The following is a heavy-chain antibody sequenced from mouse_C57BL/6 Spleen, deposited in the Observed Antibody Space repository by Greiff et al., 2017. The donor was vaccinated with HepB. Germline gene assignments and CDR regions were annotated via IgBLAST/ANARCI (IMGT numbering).Heavy chain of an antibody. Sequence: DVHLVESEGGLVQPGSSMKLSCTASGFTFSDYYMAWVRQVPEKGLEWVANINYDGSSTYYLDSLKSRFIISRDNAKNILYLQMSSLKSEDTATYYCARDGYDGCAYWGQGTLVTVSA. CDR2: INYDGSST. J-gene: IGHJ3*01. CDR3: ARDGYDGCAY. V-gene: IGHV5-16*01. D-gene: IGHD2-2*01. CDR1: GFTFSDYY.